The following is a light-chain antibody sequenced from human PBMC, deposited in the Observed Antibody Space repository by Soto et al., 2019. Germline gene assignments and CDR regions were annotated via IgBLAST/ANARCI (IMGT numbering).Light chain of an antibody. J-gene: IGKJ4*01. CDR3: QQYGSTPLT. Sequence: EIVLTQSPGTLSLSPGERATLSCRASQSVKNNYLVWYQQKPRQPPRFLIYDASTRATGTPGRFSGGGSGTDFTLTISRLEPEDFALYYCQQYGSTPLTFGGGTKVEIK. CDR2: DAS. V-gene: IGKV3-20*01. CDR1: QSVKNNY.